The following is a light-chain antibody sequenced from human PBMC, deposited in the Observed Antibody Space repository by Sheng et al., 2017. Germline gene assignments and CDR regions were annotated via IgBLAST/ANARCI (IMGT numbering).Light chain of an antibody. J-gene: IGKJ4*01. CDR1: QDISSY. Sequence: DIQMTQSPSSLSASVGDRVTITCQASQDISSYLNWYQQKPGKAPKLLIYAASSLRSGVPSRFSGTGSGTDFALTISSLQREDFATYYCQQSYSVITFGGGTTVEIK. V-gene: IGKV1-39*01. CDR2: AAS. CDR3: QQSYSVIT.